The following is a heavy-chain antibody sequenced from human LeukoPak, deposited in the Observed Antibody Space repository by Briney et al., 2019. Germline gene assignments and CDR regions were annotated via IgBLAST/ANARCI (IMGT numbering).Heavy chain of an antibody. CDR1: GGSISSGGHY. CDR2: IYYSGST. V-gene: IGHV4-31*03. CDR3: ARGAIYCSSTSCYEDWFDP. J-gene: IGHJ5*02. Sequence: PSETLSLTCTVSGGSISSGGHYWSWIRQHPGKGLEWIGYIYYSGSTYYNPSLKSRVTISVDTSKNQFSLKLSSVTAADTAVYYCARGAIYCSSTSCYEDWFDPWGQGTLVTVSS. D-gene: IGHD2-2*01.